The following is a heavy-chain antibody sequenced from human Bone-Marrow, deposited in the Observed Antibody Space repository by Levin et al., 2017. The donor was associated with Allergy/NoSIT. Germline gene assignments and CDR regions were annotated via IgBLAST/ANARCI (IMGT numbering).Heavy chain of an antibody. CDR2: INTVGSTT. J-gene: IGHJ4*02. CDR1: GFTFNTYW. Sequence: GGSLRLSCATSGFTFNTYWMHWVRQAPGKGLVWVSRINTVGSTTNYVDSVKGRFTISRDHAKNTLYLQMNSLRAEDTAVYYCARDSVSCSGSTDYWGQGTLVTVSS. V-gene: IGHV3-74*01. D-gene: IGHD3-10*02. CDR3: ARDSVSCSGSTDY.